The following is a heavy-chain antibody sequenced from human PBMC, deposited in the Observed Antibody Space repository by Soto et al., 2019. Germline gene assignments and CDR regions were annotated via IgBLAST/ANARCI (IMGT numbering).Heavy chain of an antibody. V-gene: IGHV3-15*01. D-gene: IGHD4-17*01. CDR1: GFTFSTAW. CDR3: TADLRSPARRFDP. J-gene: IGHJ5*02. CDR2: IKSKTDGGST. Sequence: EAQLVESGGGCVKPGESLRLSCSASGFTFSTAWMNWVRQAPGKGLEWVGRIKSKTDGGSTDYAAPVRGRFSISRDDSENTLSLQMNSLKTEDTAVYYCTADLRSPARRFDPWGQGTLVTVSS.